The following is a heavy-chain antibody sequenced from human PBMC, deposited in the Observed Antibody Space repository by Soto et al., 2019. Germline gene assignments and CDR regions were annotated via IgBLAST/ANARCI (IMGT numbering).Heavy chain of an antibody. D-gene: IGHD3-3*01. Sequence: QVQLVQSGADVKKPGSSVRVSCKASGGTFSTYAINWVRQAPGHGLEWMGVILPIFNKTHYAQNFQGRVTIIADNSTSTSYMELSSMRSEDTAVYYCARDGVQFLYKNYVDPWGQGTLVTVSS. V-gene: IGHV1-69*06. CDR2: ILPIFNKT. CDR3: ARDGVQFLYKNYVDP. J-gene: IGHJ5*02. CDR1: GGTFSTYA.